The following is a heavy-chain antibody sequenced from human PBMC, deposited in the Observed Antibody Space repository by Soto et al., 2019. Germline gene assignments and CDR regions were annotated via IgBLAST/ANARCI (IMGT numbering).Heavy chain of an antibody. CDR3: ANAASIVAATNFHX. Sequence: PGGSLRLSCAASGFTFSSCGMHWVRQAPGKGLGGVSVISDDGSNKYYAYSVKGRVTISKDNSKNTLSLQMNSLIAEDTAVYYCANAASIVAATNFHXWGQGTLVTVSX. CDR1: GFTFSSCG. CDR2: ISDDGSNK. D-gene: IGHD1-26*01. V-gene: IGHV3-30*18. J-gene: IGHJ4*02.